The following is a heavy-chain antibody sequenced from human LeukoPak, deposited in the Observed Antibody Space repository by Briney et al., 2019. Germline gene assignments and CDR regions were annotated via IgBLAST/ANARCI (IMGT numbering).Heavy chain of an antibody. CDR1: GGSISSYY. J-gene: IGHJ6*02. D-gene: IGHD3-10*01. CDR3: ARQRGTMVRGVSPRYYYYGMDV. CDR2: IYYSGST. Sequence: SETLSLTCTVSGGSISSYYWSWIRQPPGKGLEWIGYIYYSGSTNYNPSLKSRVTISVDTSKNQFSLKLSSVTAADTAVYYCARQRGTMVRGVSPRYYYYGMDVWGQGTTVTVSS. V-gene: IGHV4-59*08.